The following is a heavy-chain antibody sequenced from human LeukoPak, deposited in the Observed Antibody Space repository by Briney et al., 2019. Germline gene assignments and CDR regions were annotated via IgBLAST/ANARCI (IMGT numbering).Heavy chain of an antibody. V-gene: IGHV4-59*08. CDR2: IYYSGST. CDR1: GGSISSYY. CDR3: ARLGRDGFSPDY. Sequence: SETLSLTCTVSGGSISSYYWSWIRQPPGKGLEWIGYIYYSGSTNYNPSLKSRVTISVDTSKNQFSLKLSSVTAADTAVYYCARLGRDGFSPDYWGQGTLVAVSS. J-gene: IGHJ4*02. D-gene: IGHD5-24*01.